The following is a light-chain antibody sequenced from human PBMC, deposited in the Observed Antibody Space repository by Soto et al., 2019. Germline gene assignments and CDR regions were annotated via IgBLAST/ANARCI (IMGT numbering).Light chain of an antibody. CDR2: DAS. Sequence: DFQLTQSPSSLSASVGERVTITCQASQDINNYLNGYQQPPGKATQLLIYDASNLETGVPSRFSGSGAGTDCTFTISSLQPEDIATYYCQQYDNLPWTFGQGTKVDIK. CDR1: QDINNY. CDR3: QQYDNLPWT. V-gene: IGKV1-33*01. J-gene: IGKJ1*01.